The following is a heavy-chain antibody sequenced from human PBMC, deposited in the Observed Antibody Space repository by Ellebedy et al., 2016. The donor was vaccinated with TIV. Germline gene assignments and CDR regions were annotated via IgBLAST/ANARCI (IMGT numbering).Heavy chain of an antibody. CDR3: ASSGWYAMPAFDI. J-gene: IGHJ3*02. CDR2: INPNSGGT. CDR1: GYTFTGYY. V-gene: IGHV1-2*02. D-gene: IGHD6-19*01. Sequence: ASVKVSXXASGYTFTGYYMHWVRQAPGQGLEWMGWINPNSGGTNYAQKFQGRVTMTRDTSTSTVYMELSSLRSEDTAVYYCASSGWYAMPAFDIWGQGTMVTVSS.